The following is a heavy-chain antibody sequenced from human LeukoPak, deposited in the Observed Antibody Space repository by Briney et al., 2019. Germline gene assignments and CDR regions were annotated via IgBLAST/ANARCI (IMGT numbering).Heavy chain of an antibody. CDR2: ISSSSSYI. D-gene: IGHD6-13*01. CDR1: GYTLSDYY. CDR3: ARAIYSSSWSFDY. J-gene: IGHJ4*02. V-gene: IGHV3-11*06. Sequence: GGSLRLSCAASGYTLSDYYMRWIRQAPGKGLEWVSSISSSSSYIYYADPVKGRFTISRDNAKNSLYLQMNSLRAEDTAVYYCARAIYSSSWSFDYWGQGTLVTVSS.